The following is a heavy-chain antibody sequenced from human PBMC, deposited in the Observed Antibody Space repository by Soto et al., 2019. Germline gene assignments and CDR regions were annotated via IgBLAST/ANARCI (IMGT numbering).Heavy chain of an antibody. D-gene: IGHD3-3*01. Sequence: SETLSLTCTVSGGSVSSGSYYWSWIRQPPGKGLEWIGYIYYSGSTNYNPSLKSRVTISVDTSKNQFSLKLSSVTAADTAVYYCARDGITIFGVVTHNPYYYYGMDVWGQGTTVTVSS. J-gene: IGHJ6*02. CDR2: IYYSGST. V-gene: IGHV4-61*01. CDR3: ARDGITIFGVVTHNPYYYYGMDV. CDR1: GGSVSSGSYY.